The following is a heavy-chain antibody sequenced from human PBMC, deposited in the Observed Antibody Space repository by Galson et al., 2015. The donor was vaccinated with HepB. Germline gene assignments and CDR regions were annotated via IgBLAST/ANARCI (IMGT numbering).Heavy chain of an antibody. CDR2: ISSSSSCI. CDR1: GFTFSSYA. J-gene: IGHJ3*02. D-gene: IGHD1-26*01. V-gene: IGHV3-21*01. CDR3: ARTLEGSGEAFVI. Sequence: SLRLSCAASGFTFSSYAMSWVRQALGKGLEWVSSISSSSSCIYYADSVKGRFTISRDNAKNSLYLQMNSLRAEETAVYYCARTLEGSGEAFVIWGQGTMVTVSS.